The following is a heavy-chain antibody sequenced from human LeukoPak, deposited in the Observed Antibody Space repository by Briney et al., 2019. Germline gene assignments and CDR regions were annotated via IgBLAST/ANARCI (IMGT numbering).Heavy chain of an antibody. CDR3: ARDVVVPAAMDMDV. D-gene: IGHD2-2*01. Sequence: ASETLSLTCTVSGGSISSGSYYWSWIRQPAGKGLEWIGRIYTSGSTNYNPSLKSRVTISVDTSKNQFSLKLSSVTAADTAVYYCARDVVVPAAMDMDVWGKGTTVTVSS. J-gene: IGHJ6*03. CDR2: IYTSGST. V-gene: IGHV4-61*02. CDR1: GGSISSGSYY.